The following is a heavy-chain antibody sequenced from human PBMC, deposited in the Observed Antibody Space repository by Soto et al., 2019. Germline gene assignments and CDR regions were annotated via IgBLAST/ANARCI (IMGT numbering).Heavy chain of an antibody. Sequence: SETLSLTCTVSGGSISSSSYYWGWLRQHPGKGLERIGSIYYSGSTYYNPSLKSRVTISVDTSKNQFSLKLSSVTAADTAVYYCARHGDYGILTGYQRYYYYGMDVWGQGTTVTVSS. J-gene: IGHJ6*02. CDR3: ARHGDYGILTGYQRYYYYGMDV. CDR2: IYYSGST. CDR1: GGSISSSSYY. D-gene: IGHD3-9*01. V-gene: IGHV4-39*01.